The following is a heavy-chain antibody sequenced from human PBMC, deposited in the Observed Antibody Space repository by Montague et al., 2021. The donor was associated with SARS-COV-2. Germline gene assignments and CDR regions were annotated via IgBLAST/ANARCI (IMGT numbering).Heavy chain of an antibody. J-gene: IGHJ6*02. CDR2: TNDSGRT. CDR3: ARGYCSGSGCYYYYGMDV. V-gene: IGHV4-34*01. D-gene: IGHD2-15*01. CDR1: GGSFSGYY. Sequence: SETLSLTCAVYGGSFSGYYWSWIRQPPGRGLEWIGETNDSGRTNYNPSLKGRVTILVDTSKNQFSLRLSSVTAAETAVYYCARGYCSGSGCYYYYGMDVWGQGTTATVSS.